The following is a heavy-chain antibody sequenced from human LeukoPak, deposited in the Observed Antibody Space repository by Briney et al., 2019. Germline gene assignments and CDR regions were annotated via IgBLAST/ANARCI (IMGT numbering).Heavy chain of an antibody. J-gene: IGHJ4*02. CDR2: IWYDGSNK. CDR1: GFTFSSYG. V-gene: IGHV3-33*01. D-gene: IGHD1-26*01. CDR3: ASDGGWELHAGYFDY. Sequence: GRSLRLSCAASGFTFSSYGMHWVRQAPGKGLEWVAVIWYDGSNKYYADSVKGRFTISRDNSKNTLYLQMNSLRAEDTAVYYCASDGGWELHAGYFDYWGQGTLVTVSS.